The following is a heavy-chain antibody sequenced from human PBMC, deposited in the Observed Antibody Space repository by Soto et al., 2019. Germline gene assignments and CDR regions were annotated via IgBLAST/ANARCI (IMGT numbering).Heavy chain of an antibody. CDR3: AREWNSGYSSGWYWFDP. V-gene: IGHV1-69*13. J-gene: IGHJ5*02. CDR2: IIPIFGTA. CDR1: GGTFSSYA. Sequence: ASVKVSCKASGGTFSSYAISWVRQAPGQGLEWMGGIIPIFGTANYAQKFQGRVTITADESTSTAYMELSSLRSEDTAVYYCAREWNSGYSSGWYWFDPWGQGTLVTVSS. D-gene: IGHD6-19*01.